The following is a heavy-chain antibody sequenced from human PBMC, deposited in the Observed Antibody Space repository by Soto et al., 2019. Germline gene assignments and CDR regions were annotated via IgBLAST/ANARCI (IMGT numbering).Heavy chain of an antibody. CDR1: GFTFSSYW. J-gene: IGHJ4*02. Sequence: PGGSLRLSCAASGFTFSSYWMSWVRQAPGKGLEWVANIKQDGSEKYYVDSVKGRFTISRDNAKNSLYLQMNSLRAEDTAVYYWARFGELLISPMYFDYWGQGTLVTVSS. CDR2: IKQDGSEK. V-gene: IGHV3-7*04. D-gene: IGHD3-10*01. CDR3: ARFGELLISPMYFDY.